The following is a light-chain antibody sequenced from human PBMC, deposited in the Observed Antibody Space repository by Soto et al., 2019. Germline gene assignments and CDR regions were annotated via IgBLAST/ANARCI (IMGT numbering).Light chain of an antibody. V-gene: IGKV3-20*01. J-gene: IGKJ5*01. CDR3: QQYAVSPIT. Sequence: EIGLTQSPVTLSLSPGEGATLSCRASQTVSKNYLAWYHQKPGQAPRLLIYAASTRATGTPDRFSGSGSGTDFTLTISRLEPEDFAVFYCQQYAVSPITFGQGTRLENK. CDR2: AAS. CDR1: QTVSKNY.